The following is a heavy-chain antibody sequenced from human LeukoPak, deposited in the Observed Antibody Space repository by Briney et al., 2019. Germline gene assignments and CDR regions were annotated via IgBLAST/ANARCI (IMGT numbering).Heavy chain of an antibody. CDR3: ARIVDTAMVSKGYYSDY. D-gene: IGHD5-18*01. V-gene: IGHV4-59*01. CDR1: GGSISSYY. Sequence: SETLSLTCTVSGGSISSYYWSWIRQPPGTGLEWIGYIYYSGSTNYNPSLKSQITISVDTSKNQFSLKLSSVTGADPAVYYCARIVDTAMVSKGYYSDYWGQGTLVTVSS. CDR2: IYYSGST. J-gene: IGHJ4*02.